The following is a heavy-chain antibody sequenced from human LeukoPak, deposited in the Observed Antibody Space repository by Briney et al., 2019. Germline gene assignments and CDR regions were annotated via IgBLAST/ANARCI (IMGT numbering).Heavy chain of an antibody. CDR1: GGSISSSSYY. CDR2: IYYSGST. V-gene: IGHV4-39*07. CDR3: ARRGYSSGWYGSYYMDV. D-gene: IGHD6-19*01. Sequence: PSETLSLTCTVSGGSISSSSYYWGWIRQPPGKGLEWIGSIYYSGSTYYNPSLKSRVTISVDTSKNQFSLKLSSVTAADTAVYYCARRGYSSGWYGSYYMDVWGKGTTVTVSS. J-gene: IGHJ6*03.